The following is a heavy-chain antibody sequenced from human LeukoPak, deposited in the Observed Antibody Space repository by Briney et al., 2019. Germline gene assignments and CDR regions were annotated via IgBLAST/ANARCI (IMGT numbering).Heavy chain of an antibody. D-gene: IGHD6-19*01. CDR2: IYHSGST. Sequence: SETLSLTCTVSGGSISSSSYYWGWIRQPPGKGLEWIGSIYHSGSTYYNPSLKSRVTISVDTSKNQFSLKLSSVTAADTAVYYCARRYSSGWYHFDYWGQGTLVTVSS. J-gene: IGHJ4*02. CDR1: GGSISSSSYY. CDR3: ARRYSSGWYHFDY. V-gene: IGHV4-39*07.